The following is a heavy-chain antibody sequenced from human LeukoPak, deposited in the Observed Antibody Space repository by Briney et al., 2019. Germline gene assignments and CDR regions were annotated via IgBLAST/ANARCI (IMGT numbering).Heavy chain of an antibody. V-gene: IGHV4-34*01. CDR3: ARGGPYSGSYLRRSGWFDP. CDR1: GGSFSGYY. CDR2: INHSGST. D-gene: IGHD1-26*01. Sequence: SETLSLTCAVYGGSFSGYYWSWIRQPPGKGREWIGEINHSGSTNYNPSLKSRVTISVDTSKNQFSLKLSSVTAADTAVYYCARGGPYSGSYLRRSGWFDPSGQGTLVTVSS. J-gene: IGHJ5*02.